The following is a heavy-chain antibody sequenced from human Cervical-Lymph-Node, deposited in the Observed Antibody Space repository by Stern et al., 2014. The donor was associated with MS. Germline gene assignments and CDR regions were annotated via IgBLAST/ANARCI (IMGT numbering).Heavy chain of an antibody. CDR2: IYPDDSDT. J-gene: IGHJ4*02. Sequence: VQLVESGAEVKKPGESLKISCKGSGSSFSSHWIGWVGQMPGKGLEWMGSIYPDDSDTRYSSSFKGQGTISDDKSLRTPLLQCSSLKASDTAIYYCARTVCSGGSCYTVPFDYWGQGTLVTVSS. CDR1: GSSFSSHW. V-gene: IGHV5-51*01. CDR3: ARTVCSGGSCYTVPFDY. D-gene: IGHD2-15*01.